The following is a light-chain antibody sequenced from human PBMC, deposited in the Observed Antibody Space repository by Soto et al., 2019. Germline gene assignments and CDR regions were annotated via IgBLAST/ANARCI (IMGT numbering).Light chain of an antibody. V-gene: IGLV2-14*01. CDR2: DVS. CDR3: SSYTGSNTPVV. CDR1: SSDVGGYNY. Sequence: QSVLTQPASVSGSPGQSITISCTGTSSDVGGYNYVSWYQQHPGKAPNLIIFDVSNRPSGVSKRFSGSKSGNSASLTISGLQAEDEADYYCSSYTGSNTPVVFGGGTKLTVL. J-gene: IGLJ2*01.